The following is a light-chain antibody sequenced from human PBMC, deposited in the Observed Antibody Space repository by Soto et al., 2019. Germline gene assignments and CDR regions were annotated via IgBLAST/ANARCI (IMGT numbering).Light chain of an antibody. Sequence: DIRMTQSPSSLSASVGDTVTITCRASQSISSHLNWYQQKPGKAPNLLIYDASNRATGIPARFSGSGSGTDFTLTISSLEPEDFAVYYCQQRSNWSWTFGQGTKVDIK. CDR1: QSISSH. V-gene: IGKV1-39*01. J-gene: IGKJ1*01. CDR2: DAS. CDR3: QQRSNWSWT.